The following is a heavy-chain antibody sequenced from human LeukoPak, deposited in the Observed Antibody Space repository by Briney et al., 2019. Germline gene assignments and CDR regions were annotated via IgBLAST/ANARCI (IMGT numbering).Heavy chain of an antibody. V-gene: IGHV1-2*02. CDR2: INPNSGGT. CDR3: ARVGPYQPGHWFDP. CDR1: GYTFTGYY. D-gene: IGHD2-2*01. J-gene: IGHJ5*02. Sequence: ASVKVSCKASGYTFTGYYMHWVRQAPGQGLEWMGWINPNSGGTNYAQKFQGRVTMTRDTSISTAYMELSRLRSDDTAVYYCARVGPYQPGHWFDPWGQGTLVTVSS.